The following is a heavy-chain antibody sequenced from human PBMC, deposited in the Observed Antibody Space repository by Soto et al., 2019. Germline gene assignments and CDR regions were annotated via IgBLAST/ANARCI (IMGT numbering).Heavy chain of an antibody. D-gene: IGHD4-17*01. Sequence: EVQLVESGGGLVKPGGSLRLSCAASGFTFTNAWMNWVRLAPGKGLEWVGRIKSKTDGGTTDYAAPGKVRFTISRDDSKDTLYLQMNSLKSEDTAVYYCTTDESATVVTFSYGMDVWGQGTTVTVSS. J-gene: IGHJ6*02. CDR2: IKSKTDGGTT. CDR3: TTDESATVVTFSYGMDV. CDR1: GFTFTNAW. V-gene: IGHV3-15*07.